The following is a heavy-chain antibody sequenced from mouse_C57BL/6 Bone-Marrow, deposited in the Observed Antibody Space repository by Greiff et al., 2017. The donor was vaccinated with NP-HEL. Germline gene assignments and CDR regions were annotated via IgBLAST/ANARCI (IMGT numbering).Heavy chain of an antibody. CDR2: INYDGSST. CDR3: ARGSTYWYFDV. V-gene: IGHV5-16*01. D-gene: IGHD1-1*01. CDR1: GFTFSDYY. J-gene: IGHJ1*03. Sequence: EVHLVESEGGLVQPGSSMKLSCTASGFTFSDYYMAWVRQVPEKGLEWVANINYDGSSTYYLDSLKSRFIISRDNAKNILYLQMSSLKSEDTATYYCARGSTYWYFDVWGTGTTVTVSS.